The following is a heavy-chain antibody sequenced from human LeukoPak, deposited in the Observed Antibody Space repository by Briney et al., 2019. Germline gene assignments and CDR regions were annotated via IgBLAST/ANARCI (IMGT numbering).Heavy chain of an antibody. CDR1: GGSISSGRYY. Sequence: SETLYLTCTVSGGSISSGRYYRSWIGQPLGNGLEWIGRNSTSGSTNYNPSLKSRITISVDTSKNHFSLKLSSVTAADTAVYYCARDRSGDYDFDYWGQGTLVTVSS. CDR2: NSTSGST. CDR3: ARDRSGDYDFDY. V-gene: IGHV4-61*02. J-gene: IGHJ4*02. D-gene: IGHD4-17*01.